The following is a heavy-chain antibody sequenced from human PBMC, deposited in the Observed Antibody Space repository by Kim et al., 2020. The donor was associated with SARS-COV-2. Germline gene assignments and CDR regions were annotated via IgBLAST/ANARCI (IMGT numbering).Heavy chain of an antibody. CDR1: GGSISSSNW. CDR2: IYHSGST. J-gene: IGHJ6*02. D-gene: IGHD6-19*01. V-gene: IGHV4-4*02. Sequence: SETLSLTCAVSGGSISSSNWWSWVRQPPGKGLEWIGEIYHSGSTNYNPSLKSRVTISVDKSKNQFSLKLSSVTAADTAVYYCARTPSSGWYLKGYYGMDVWGQGTTVTVSS. CDR3: ARTPSSGWYLKGYYGMDV.